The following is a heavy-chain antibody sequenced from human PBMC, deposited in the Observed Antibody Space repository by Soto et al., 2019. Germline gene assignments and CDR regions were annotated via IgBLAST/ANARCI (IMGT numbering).Heavy chain of an antibody. CDR3: ATGGYSYGYDYYYYYGMDV. J-gene: IGHJ6*02. Sequence: SETLCLTCAVYGGSFSGYYWSWIRQPPGKGLEWIGEINHSGSTNYNPSLKSRVTISVDTYKNQFSLKLSSVTAADTAVYHCATGGYSYGYDYYYYYGMDVWGQGTTVT. V-gene: IGHV4-34*01. D-gene: IGHD5-18*01. CDR2: INHSGST. CDR1: GGSFSGYY.